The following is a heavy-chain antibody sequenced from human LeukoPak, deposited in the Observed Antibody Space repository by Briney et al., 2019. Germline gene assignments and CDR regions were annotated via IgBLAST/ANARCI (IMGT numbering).Heavy chain of an antibody. J-gene: IGHJ3*02. V-gene: IGHV1-69*01. CDR3: ARDLDDAFDI. CDR2: IIPIFGTA. CDR1: GGTLSSYT. Sequence: ASVKVSCKASGGTLSSYTISWVRQAPGQGLEWMGGIIPIFGTANYAQKFQGRVTITADESTSTAYMELSSLRSEDTAVYYCARDLDDAFDIWGQGTMVTVSS.